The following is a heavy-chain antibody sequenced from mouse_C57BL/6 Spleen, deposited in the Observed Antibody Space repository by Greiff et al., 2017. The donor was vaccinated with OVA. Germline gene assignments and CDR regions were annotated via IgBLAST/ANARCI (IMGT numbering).Heavy chain of an antibody. D-gene: IGHD1-1*01. CDR3: ARKTTDLDY. CDR2: ISYDGSN. V-gene: IGHV3-6*01. CDR1: GYSITSGYY. J-gene: IGHJ2*01. Sequence: VQLKESGPGLVKPSQSLSLTCSVTGYSITSGYYWNWIRQFPGNKLEWMGYISYDGSNNYNPSLKNRISITRDTSKNQFFLKLNSVTTEDTATYYCARKTTDLDYWGQGTTLTVSS.